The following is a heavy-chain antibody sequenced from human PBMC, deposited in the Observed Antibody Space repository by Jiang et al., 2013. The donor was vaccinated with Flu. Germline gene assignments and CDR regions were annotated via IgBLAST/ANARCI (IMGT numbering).Heavy chain of an antibody. CDR1: GGSISSSSYY. J-gene: IGHJ4*02. V-gene: IGHV4-39*07. Sequence: GPGLVKPSETLSLTCTVSGGSISSSSYYWGWIRQPPGKGLEWIGSFYYSGSTYYNPSLKSRVTISVDTSKNQFSLKLSSVTAADTAVYYCARGDDILTGYYPFDYWGQGTLVTVSS. D-gene: IGHD3-9*01. CDR3: ARGDDILTGYYPFDY. CDR2: FYYSGST.